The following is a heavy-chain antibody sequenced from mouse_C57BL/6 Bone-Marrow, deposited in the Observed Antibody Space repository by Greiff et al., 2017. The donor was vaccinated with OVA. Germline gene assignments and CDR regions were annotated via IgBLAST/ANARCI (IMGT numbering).Heavy chain of an antibody. D-gene: IGHD1-1*01. CDR1: GFTFSDYY. CDR2: INYDGSST. Sequence: DVKLVESEGGLVQPGSSMKLSCTASGFTFSDYYMAWVRQVPEKGLEWVANINYDGSSTYYLDSLKSRFIISRDNAKNILYLQMSSLKSEDTATYYCAREGIYYGSSSYYYAMDYWGQGTSVTVSS. V-gene: IGHV5-16*01. J-gene: IGHJ4*01. CDR3: AREGIYYGSSSYYYAMDY.